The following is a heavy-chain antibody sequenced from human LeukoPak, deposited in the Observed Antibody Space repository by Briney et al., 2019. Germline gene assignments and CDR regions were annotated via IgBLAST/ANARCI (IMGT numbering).Heavy chain of an antibody. CDR1: GFTFTSYW. J-gene: IGHJ4*02. CDR2: IKPDGSVT. D-gene: IGHD1-20*01. V-gene: IGHV3-7*01. Sequence: GGSLRLSCAASGFTFTSYWMTWVRRAPGKGLEWVASIKPDGSVTYYVDSVKGRFTISRDTARNSLYLHLNSLRAEDTALYFCARDHNWAFDSWGQGTLVTVSS. CDR3: ARDHNWAFDS.